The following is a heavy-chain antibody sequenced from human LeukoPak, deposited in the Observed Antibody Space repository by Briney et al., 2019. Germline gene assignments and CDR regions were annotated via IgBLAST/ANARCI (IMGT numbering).Heavy chain of an antibody. D-gene: IGHD2/OR15-2a*01. V-gene: IGHV4-39*01. Sequence: SETLALTCIVSGGSISTFSNYSGWVRQPPGKGLEWIGTIYYRGSAYYNPSLKSRVTISVDTSKNQFSLKLNSVTAADTALYYCVASYATSSGIDHWGQGTLVTVSS. CDR3: VASYATSSGIDH. J-gene: IGHJ4*02. CDR1: GGSISTFSNY. CDR2: IYYRGSA.